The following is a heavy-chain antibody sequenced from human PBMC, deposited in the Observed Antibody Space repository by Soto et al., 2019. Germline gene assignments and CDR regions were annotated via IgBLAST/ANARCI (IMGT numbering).Heavy chain of an antibody. CDR2: IYWDNDK. J-gene: IGHJ4*02. CDR3: ARSLWFGELH. CDR1: GFSLSTTGVG. V-gene: IGHV2-5*02. Sequence: QITLEDSGPTLVKPTQTLTLTCSFSGFSLSTTGVGVGWIRQSPGKALEWLAIIYWDNDKRYSQSLKSRVTITKETSKKHVVLTVTNMDSVDTGTYYCARSLWFGELHWGQGALVTVSS. D-gene: IGHD3-10*01.